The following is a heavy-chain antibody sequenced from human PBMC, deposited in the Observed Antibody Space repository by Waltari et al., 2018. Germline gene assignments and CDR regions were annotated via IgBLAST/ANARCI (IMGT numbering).Heavy chain of an antibody. CDR3: ARQQLGPLDY. CDR1: GFTVSSNY. J-gene: IGHJ4*02. Sequence: EVQLVETGGGLIQPGGSLRLSCAASGFTVSSNYMSWVRQAPGKGLEWVSVIYSGGSTYYADSGKARFTTARDNSKNTLYLQMTSLRAEDTAVYYCARQQLGPLDYWGQGTLVTVSS. D-gene: IGHD6-13*01. V-gene: IGHV3-53*02. CDR2: IYSGGST.